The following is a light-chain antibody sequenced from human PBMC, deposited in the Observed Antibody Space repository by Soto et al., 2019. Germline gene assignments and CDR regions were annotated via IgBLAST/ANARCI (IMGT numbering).Light chain of an antibody. CDR3: AAWDDSLNGFAV. CDR2: SSN. V-gene: IGLV1-44*01. Sequence: QSVLTQPPSASGTPGQTVTISCSGSRSNIGSNPVSWYQQLPGTAPKLLIYSSNKRPSGVPDRFSGSKSGTSASLAISGLPSDDEADYHCAAWDDSLNGFAVFGGGTKVTVL. CDR1: RSNIGSNP. J-gene: IGLJ2*01.